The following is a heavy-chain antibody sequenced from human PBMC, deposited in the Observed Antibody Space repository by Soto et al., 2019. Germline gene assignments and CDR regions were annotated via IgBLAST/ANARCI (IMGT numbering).Heavy chain of an antibody. J-gene: IGHJ4*02. D-gene: IGHD3-22*01. CDR2: IKQDGSEK. CDR1: GFPFSSYW. CDR3: AKTYYYDSSGYYYNFY. Sequence: PGGSLRLSCAASGFPFSSYWMIWVRQAPGKGLEWVANIKQDGSEKYYVDSVKGRFTISRDNAKNSLYLQMNSLRAEDTAVYYCAKTYYYDSSGYYYNFYWVQGPLVTVSS. V-gene: IGHV3-7*01.